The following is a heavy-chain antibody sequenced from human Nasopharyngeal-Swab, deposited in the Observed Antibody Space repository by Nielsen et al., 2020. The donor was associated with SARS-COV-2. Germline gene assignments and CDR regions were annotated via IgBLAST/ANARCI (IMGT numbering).Heavy chain of an antibody. D-gene: IGHD1-14*01. CDR1: GFTVSGNY. Sequence: GESLKISCAASGFTVSGNYMTWVRQAPGKGLEWVSIIYSGGNTYHADSVKGRFTISRDNSKNTLFLQMNSLRADDTAVYYCARGVNPPPDYWGQGTLVIVSS. V-gene: IGHV3-53*01. CDR3: ARGVNPPPDY. J-gene: IGHJ4*02. CDR2: IYSGGNT.